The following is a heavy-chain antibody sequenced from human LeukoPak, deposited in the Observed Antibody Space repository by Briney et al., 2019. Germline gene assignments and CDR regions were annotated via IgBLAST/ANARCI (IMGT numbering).Heavy chain of an antibody. CDR1: GYTFPGYY. CDR3: ARYSCSSTSCYKEGNWFDP. J-gene: IGHJ5*02. V-gene: IGHV1-2*02. CDR2: INPNSGGT. D-gene: IGHD2-2*02. Sequence: ASVKVSCKASGYTFPGYYMHWVRQAPGQGLEWMGWINPNSGGTNYAQKFQGRVTMTRDTSISTAYMELSRLRSDDTAVYYCARYSCSSTSCYKEGNWFDPWGQGTLVTVSS.